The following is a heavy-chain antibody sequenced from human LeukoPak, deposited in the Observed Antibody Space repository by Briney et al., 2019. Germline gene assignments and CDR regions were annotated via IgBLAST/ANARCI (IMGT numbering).Heavy chain of an antibody. CDR3: AKDNYYDSSGYYSGSVPIDY. CDR2: TSGSGGRT. J-gene: IGHJ4*02. Sequence: GGSLRLSCAASGFTFSSYAMSWVRQAPGKGLEWVSATSGSGGRTYYADSVTGRFTISRDNSKNTLYLQMNSLRAEDTAVYYCAKDNYYDSSGYYSGSVPIDYWGQGTLVTVSS. V-gene: IGHV3-23*01. D-gene: IGHD3-22*01. CDR1: GFTFSSYA.